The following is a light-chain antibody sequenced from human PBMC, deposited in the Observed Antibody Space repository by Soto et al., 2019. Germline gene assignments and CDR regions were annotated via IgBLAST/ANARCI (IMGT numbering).Light chain of an antibody. CDR2: GAS. J-gene: IGKJ1*01. V-gene: IGKV3-15*01. CDR3: HQYNVCRGT. Sequence: IVMTQSPATLSVSPGERATLSCRASQSVNSNLAWYQQKTGQAPRLLNYGASTRATGIPAMFSGSGSGTEFTLTISSLQSEDFAVYYCHQYNVCRGTFGQGTKVEIK. CDR1: QSVNSN.